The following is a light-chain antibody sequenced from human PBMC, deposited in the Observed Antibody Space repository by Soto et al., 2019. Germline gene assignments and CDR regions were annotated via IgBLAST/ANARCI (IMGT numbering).Light chain of an antibody. J-gene: IGKJ5*01. CDR2: GAS. V-gene: IGKV3-20*01. Sequence: EIVLLQSPDTLPLSPGERVTLSCRASQSVRSNHLAWYQQKPGQAPRPLMFGASIRATGIPDRFSGSGSGTDFTLTISRLAPDDFGVYYCQQYGTSPTTFGQGTRLDIK. CDR1: QSVRSNH. CDR3: QQYGTSPTT.